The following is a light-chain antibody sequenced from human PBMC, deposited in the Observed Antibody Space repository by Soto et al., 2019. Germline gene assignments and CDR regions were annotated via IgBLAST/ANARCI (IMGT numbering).Light chain of an antibody. CDR1: VLAKKY. CDR2: KDS. CDR3: YSAADNNWV. Sequence: SYELTQPSSVSVSPGQTARITCSGDVLAKKYARWFQQKPGQAPVLVIYKDSERPSGIPERFSGPSSGTTVTLTISGAQVEDEADYYCYSAADNNWVFGGGTQLTVL. J-gene: IGLJ3*02. V-gene: IGLV3-27*01.